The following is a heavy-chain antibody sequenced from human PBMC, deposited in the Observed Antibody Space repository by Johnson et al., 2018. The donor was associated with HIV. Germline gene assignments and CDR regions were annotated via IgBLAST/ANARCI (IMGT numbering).Heavy chain of an antibody. D-gene: IGHD4-17*01. CDR1: GFTVSSNY. J-gene: IGHJ3*02. CDR3: AKDIVYGVYGSQGAFHI. Sequence: VQLVESGGGLVQPGGSLRLSCAASGFTVSSNYMSWVRQAPGKGLEWVSVISWNSGSIDYADSVKGRFTISRDNPKKSLYLQMNGLRPEDTGIYYCAKDIVYGVYGSQGAFHIWGRGTMVKVSS. CDR2: ISWNSGSI. V-gene: IGHV3-53*04.